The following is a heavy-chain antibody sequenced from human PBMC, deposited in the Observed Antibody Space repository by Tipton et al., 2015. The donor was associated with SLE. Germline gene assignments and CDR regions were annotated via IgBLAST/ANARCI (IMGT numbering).Heavy chain of an antibody. Sequence: TLSLTCTVSGGSISSHYWSWIRQPPGKGLEWIGYIYYSGSTNYNPSLKSRVTISVDTSKNQFFLKLSSVTAADTAVYYCAREGDSGYVSNWFDPWGQGTLVTVSS. J-gene: IGHJ5*02. CDR3: AREGDSGYVSNWFDP. V-gene: IGHV4-59*11. D-gene: IGHD5-12*01. CDR2: IYYSGST. CDR1: GGSISSHY.